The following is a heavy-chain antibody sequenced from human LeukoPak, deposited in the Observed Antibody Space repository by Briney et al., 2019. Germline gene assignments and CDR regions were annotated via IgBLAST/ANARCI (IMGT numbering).Heavy chain of an antibody. V-gene: IGHV5-51*01. Sequence: GESLKISCKGSGYSFTSYWIGWVRQMPGKGLEWMGIICPGDSDTRYSPSFQGQVTISADKSISTAYLQWSSLKASDTAMYYCARRHTYYYGSGSYYNFDYWGQGTLVTVSS. CDR1: GYSFTSYW. D-gene: IGHD3-10*01. CDR3: ARRHTYYYGSGSYYNFDY. J-gene: IGHJ4*02. CDR2: ICPGDSDT.